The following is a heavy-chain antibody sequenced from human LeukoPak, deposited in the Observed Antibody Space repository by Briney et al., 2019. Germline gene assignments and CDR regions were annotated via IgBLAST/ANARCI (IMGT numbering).Heavy chain of an antibody. Sequence: SETLSLTCAVYGGSFSSYYWSWIRQPPGKGLEWIGEINHSGSTNYNPSLKSRVTISVDTSKNQFSLKLSSVTAADTAVYYCASYTYCSGGSCYSGNWFDPWGQGTLVTVSS. CDR2: INHSGST. D-gene: IGHD2-15*01. CDR1: GGSFSSYY. CDR3: ASYTYCSGGSCYSGNWFDP. J-gene: IGHJ5*02. V-gene: IGHV4-34*01.